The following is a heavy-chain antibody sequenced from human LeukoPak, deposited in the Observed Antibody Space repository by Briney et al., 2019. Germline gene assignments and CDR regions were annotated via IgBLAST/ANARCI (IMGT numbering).Heavy chain of an antibody. CDR2: INHSGST. Sequence: SETLSLTCAVYGGSFSGYYWSWIRQPPGKGLEWIGEINHSGSTNYNPSLKSRVTISVDTSKNQFSLKLSSVTAADTAVYYCARVHRTPTAYCSGGSCDRIPPKYYYYGMDVWGQGTTVTVSS. CDR1: GGSFSGYY. CDR3: ARVHRTPTAYCSGGSCDRIPPKYYYYGMDV. J-gene: IGHJ6*02. V-gene: IGHV4-34*01. D-gene: IGHD2-15*01.